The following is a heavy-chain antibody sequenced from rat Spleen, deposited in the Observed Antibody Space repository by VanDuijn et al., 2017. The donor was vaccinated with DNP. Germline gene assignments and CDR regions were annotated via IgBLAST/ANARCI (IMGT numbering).Heavy chain of an antibody. V-gene: IGHV5-20*01. CDR1: GFTFSDYY. J-gene: IGHJ4*01. Sequence: EVQLVESGGGLVQPGRSLKLSCAASGFTFSDYYMAWVRQAPAKGLEWVATISYDGDTTYYRDSVKGRFTISRDNAKSTLYLQMNSLRSEDTATYYCTRINYGGYYYVMDVWGQGASVTVSS. CDR3: TRINYGGYYYVMDV. D-gene: IGHD1-11*01. CDR2: ISYDGDTT.